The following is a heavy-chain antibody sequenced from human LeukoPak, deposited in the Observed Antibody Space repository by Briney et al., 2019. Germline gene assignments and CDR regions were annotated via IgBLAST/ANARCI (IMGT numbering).Heavy chain of an antibody. V-gene: IGHV3-48*01. CDR1: GFTFSSYS. J-gene: IGHJ3*02. D-gene: IGHD2-2*01. CDR3: ARDSMYAFDI. Sequence: AGYLRFYCAASGFTFSSYSMNWVRQAPGQGLEWGSYFSTSSGTISYADSVKGRITISRDNAKNSLYLQMNSLRAEDTAVYYCARDSMYAFDIWGQGTMVTVSS. CDR2: FSTSSGTI.